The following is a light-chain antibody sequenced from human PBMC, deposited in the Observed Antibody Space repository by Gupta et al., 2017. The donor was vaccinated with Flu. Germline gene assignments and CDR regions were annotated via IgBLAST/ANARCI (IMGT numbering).Light chain of an antibody. CDR1: QDIGTW. Sequence: DIQMTQSPSSVSASVGDRVTITCRASQDIGTWLAWYQQKSGEAPKLLIYSASSLQSGVPSTFSGSGSGTDFALTTSSLQPEDIATYYCQQAYNFPRTFGQGTKVEIK. J-gene: IGKJ1*01. CDR2: SAS. CDR3: QQAYNFPRT. V-gene: IGKV1-12*01.